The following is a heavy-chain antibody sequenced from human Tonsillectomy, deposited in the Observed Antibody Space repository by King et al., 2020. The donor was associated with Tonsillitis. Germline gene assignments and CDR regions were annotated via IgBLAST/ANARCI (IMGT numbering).Heavy chain of an antibody. CDR3: AKDSPTYYYDSSGYYLLGYFDY. V-gene: IGHV3-23*04. J-gene: IGHJ4*02. Sequence: QLVQSGGGLVQPGGSLRLSCAASGFTFSSYAMSWVRQAPGKGLEWVSAISGSGGSTYYADSVKGRFTISRANSKNTLYLQMNSLRAEDTAVYYCAKDSPTYYYDSSGYYLLGYFDYWGQGTLVTVSS. D-gene: IGHD3-22*01. CDR2: ISGSGGST. CDR1: GFTFSSYA.